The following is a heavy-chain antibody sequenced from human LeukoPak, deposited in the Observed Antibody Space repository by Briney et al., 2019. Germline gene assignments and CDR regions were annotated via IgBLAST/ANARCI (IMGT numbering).Heavy chain of an antibody. CDR1: GFTFSTYN. CDR2: ISDSGTTI. V-gene: IGHV3-48*04. D-gene: IGHD3-9*01. J-gene: IGHJ4*02. Sequence: PGGSLRLSCVVSGFTFSTYNMNWVRQAPGKGLEWVSYISDSGTTIYYGDSVKGRFTISRDNAKKSLYLQMNSLRAEDTAVYYCARVRYFDWLGPFDYWGQGTLVTVSS. CDR3: ARVRYFDWLGPFDY.